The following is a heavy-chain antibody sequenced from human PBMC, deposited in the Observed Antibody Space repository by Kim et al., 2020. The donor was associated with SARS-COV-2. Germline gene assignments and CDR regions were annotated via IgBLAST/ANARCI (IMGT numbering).Heavy chain of an antibody. V-gene: IGHV3-23*01. J-gene: IGHJ4*02. CDR3: VKVGSEPVVGQDYFDN. CDR2: ISGSGDRT. Sequence: GGSLRLSCTASGFTFTSHAMSWVRQAPGKGPEWVSAISGSGDRTYYGDSVKGRFTTSRDNSKNTLHLQMNSLKAEDKAIYYCVKVGSEPVVGQDYFDNWGQGTLGTVSS. D-gene: IGHD1-26*01. CDR1: GFTFTSHA.